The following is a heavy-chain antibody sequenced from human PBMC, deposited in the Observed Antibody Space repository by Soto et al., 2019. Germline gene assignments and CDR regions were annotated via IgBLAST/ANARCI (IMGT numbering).Heavy chain of an antibody. D-gene: IGHD2-2*01. CDR1: GFSLSTSGVG. V-gene: IGHV2-5*02. CDR2: IYWDDDK. J-gene: IGHJ5*02. Sequence: SGPTLVNPTQTLTLTCTFSGFSLSTSGVGVVWIRQPPGKALEWLALIYWDDDKRYSPSLKSRLTITKDTSKNQVVLTMTNMDPVDTATYYCAQSRYCSSTSCYWGDWFDPWGQGTLVTVSS. CDR3: AQSRYCSSTSCYWGDWFDP.